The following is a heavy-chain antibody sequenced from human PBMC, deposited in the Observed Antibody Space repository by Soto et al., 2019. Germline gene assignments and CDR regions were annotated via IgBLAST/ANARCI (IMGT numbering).Heavy chain of an antibody. J-gene: IGHJ4*02. D-gene: IGHD3-22*01. CDR3: ARRNYDSRGYFFDS. CDR2: IYYTGIT. CDR1: GDSISSGHYY. V-gene: IGHV4-39*01. Sequence: SETLSLTCNVSGDSISSGHYYWGWVRHPPGKGLEWIANIYYTGITYYNPSLKSRVTISVDTSRNHFSLRVSSVTAADTAVYYCARRNYDSRGYFFDSWGPGTLVTVSS.